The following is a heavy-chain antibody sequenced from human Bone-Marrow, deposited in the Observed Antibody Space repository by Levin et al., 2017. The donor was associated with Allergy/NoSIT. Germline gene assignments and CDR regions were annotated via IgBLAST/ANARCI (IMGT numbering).Heavy chain of an antibody. CDR1: GFTFSSYA. CDR3: AKPLSTTRDFDY. D-gene: IGHD1-26*01. J-gene: IGHJ4*02. V-gene: IGHV3-23*01. Sequence: GGSLRLSCTTSGFTFSSYAMNWVRQAPGKGLEWVSAISGSGGSTYYADSVKGRFTISRDNSKNTLYLQMNSLRAEDTAVYYCAKPLSTTRDFDYWGQGTLVTVSS. CDR2: ISGSGGST.